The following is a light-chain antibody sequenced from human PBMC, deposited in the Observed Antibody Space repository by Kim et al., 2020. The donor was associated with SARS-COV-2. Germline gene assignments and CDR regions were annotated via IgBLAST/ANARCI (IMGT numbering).Light chain of an antibody. Sequence: PAQSVTFSCTGPSSDIGGYNYVSWYQHHPGKAPKLMIYDVSKRPSGVPDRFYGFKSGNTASLTISGLQAEDEADYYCCSYAGSTYVFGTGTKVTV. CDR1: SSDIGGYNY. J-gene: IGLJ1*01. V-gene: IGLV2-11*01. CDR2: DVS. CDR3: CSYAGSTYV.